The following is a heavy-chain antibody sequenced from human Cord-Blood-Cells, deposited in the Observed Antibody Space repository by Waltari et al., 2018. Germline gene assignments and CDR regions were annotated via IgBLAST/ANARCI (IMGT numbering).Heavy chain of an antibody. Sequence: QVQLVQSGAAVKKPGSSVKVSCKGSGGTFRSSAMSWVRQATGQGLEWMGRSSPIFGPAKYEQKFQGRVTITADKSTSTAYMELSSLRSEDTAVYYCARDYGDYGYYYYGMDVWGQGTTVTVSS. J-gene: IGHJ6*02. V-gene: IGHV1-69*06. CDR3: ARDYGDYGYYYYGMDV. CDR2: SSPIFGPA. CDR1: GGTFRSSA. D-gene: IGHD4-17*01.